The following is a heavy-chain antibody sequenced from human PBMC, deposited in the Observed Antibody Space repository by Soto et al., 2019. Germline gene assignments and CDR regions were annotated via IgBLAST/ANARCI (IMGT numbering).Heavy chain of an antibody. D-gene: IGHD3-16*01. CDR2: INPNSGGT. V-gene: IGHV1-2*04. CDR3: ARDLHRGVNKGGAFDI. CDR1: GYTFTGYY. J-gene: IGHJ3*02. Sequence: ASVKVSCKASGYTFTGYYMHWVRQAPGQGLEWMGWINPNSGGTNYAQKFQGWVTMTRDTSISTAYMGLSRLRSDDTAVYYCARDLHRGVNKGGAFDIWGQGTTVTVSS.